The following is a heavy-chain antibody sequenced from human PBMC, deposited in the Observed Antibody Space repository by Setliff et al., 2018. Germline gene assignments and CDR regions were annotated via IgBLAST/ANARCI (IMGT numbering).Heavy chain of an antibody. J-gene: IGHJ4*02. D-gene: IGHD6-19*01. CDR3: ARGNSRSSVWYVVPHFDY. Sequence: SETLSLTCEVSGASFSDYYWTWIRQSPGKGLEWIGEINQSGSTNYNPSLKSRVTMSVDTSKNQFSLRLKSVTAADTAVYYCARGNSRSSVWYVVPHFDYWGQGTLVTVSS. CDR2: INQSGST. V-gene: IGHV4-34*01. CDR1: GASFSDYY.